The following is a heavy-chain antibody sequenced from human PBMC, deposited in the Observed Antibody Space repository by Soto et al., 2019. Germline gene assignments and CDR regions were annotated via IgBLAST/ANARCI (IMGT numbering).Heavy chain of an antibody. CDR3: ARARRLENWFDP. CDR1: GGSLFGGY. V-gene: IGHV4-4*07. J-gene: IGHJ5*02. Sequence: KPSETLSLTCTVSGGSLFGGYCTWIRQPAGGGLEWIGRINSDGNTNYSPSLKSRVTMSVDPSRKHFSLNLTSVTAADTASYFCARARRLENWFDPWGPGIQVTVSS. D-gene: IGHD5-12*01. CDR2: INSDGNT.